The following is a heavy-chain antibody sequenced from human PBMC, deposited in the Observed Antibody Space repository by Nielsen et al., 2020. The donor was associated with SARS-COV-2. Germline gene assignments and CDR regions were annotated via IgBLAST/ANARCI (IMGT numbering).Heavy chain of an antibody. CDR3: ARSVSSYGPRHFDS. CDR1: GDSITTSTW. D-gene: IGHD3-10*01. CDR2: IYHSGNT. J-gene: IGHJ4*02. Sequence: GSLRLSCAVSGDSITTSTWWSWVRQPPGKGLEFIGEIYHSGNTNYAPSLHSRVTLSVDKSKNQFSLNLSAVTAADTAVYYCARSVSSYGPRHFDSRGQGALVTVSS. V-gene: IGHV4-4*02.